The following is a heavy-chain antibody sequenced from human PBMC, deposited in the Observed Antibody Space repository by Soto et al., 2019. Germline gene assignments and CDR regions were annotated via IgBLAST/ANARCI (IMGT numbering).Heavy chain of an antibody. CDR3: ARVTLHCSGGSCYSSYYYYMDV. D-gene: IGHD2-15*01. V-gene: IGHV1-69*02. CDR1: GGTFSSYT. Sequence: QVQLVQSGAEVKKPGSSVKVSCKASGGTFSSYTISWVRQAPGQGLEWMGRIIPILGIANYAQKFQGRVTITADKSTRTAYMELSSLRSEDTAVYYCARVTLHCSGGSCYSSYYYYMDVWGKGTTVTVSS. CDR2: IIPILGIA. J-gene: IGHJ6*03.